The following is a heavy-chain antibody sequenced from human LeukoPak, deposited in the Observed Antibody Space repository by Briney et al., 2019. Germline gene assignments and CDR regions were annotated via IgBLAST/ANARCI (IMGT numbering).Heavy chain of an antibody. Sequence: KTGGSVSLSHAASGFTFNTLSMNWACPAPGKGLEWVASISASRRYIYHADSVEGRFSISRDNAKNSLYLQMSSLRAEDTAVYYCARVESGSEYDLYIDNWGQGTLVAVSS. CDR2: ISASRRYI. J-gene: IGHJ4*02. D-gene: IGHD2/OR15-2a*01. CDR3: ARVESGSEYDLYIDN. V-gene: IGHV3-21*06. CDR1: GFTFNTLS.